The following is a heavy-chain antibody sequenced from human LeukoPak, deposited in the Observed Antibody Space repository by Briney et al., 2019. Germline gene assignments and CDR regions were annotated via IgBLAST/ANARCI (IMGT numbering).Heavy chain of an antibody. Sequence: SETLSLTCTASGGSISSGGYYWSWIRQHPGKGLEWIGYIYYSGSTYYNPSLKSRVTISVDTSKNQFSLKLSSVTAADTAVYYCARQPVSSGWYQHSRALDYWGQGTLVTVSS. D-gene: IGHD6-19*01. J-gene: IGHJ4*02. V-gene: IGHV4-31*03. CDR3: ARQPVSSGWYQHSRALDY. CDR1: GGSISSGGYY. CDR2: IYYSGST.